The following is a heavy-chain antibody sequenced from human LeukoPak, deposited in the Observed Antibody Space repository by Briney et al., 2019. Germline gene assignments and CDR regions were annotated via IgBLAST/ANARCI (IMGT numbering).Heavy chain of an antibody. V-gene: IGHV1-2*02. CDR2: INPNSGGT. D-gene: IGHD6-13*01. Sequence: GASVKVSCKASGYTFTGYYMHWVRQAPGQGLEWMGWINPNSGGTNYAQKFQGRVAMTRDTSISTAYMELSRLRSDDTAVYYCAREKRYSNSWYPRHYYFDYWGQGTLVTVSS. J-gene: IGHJ4*02. CDR1: GYTFTGYY. CDR3: AREKRYSNSWYPRHYYFDY.